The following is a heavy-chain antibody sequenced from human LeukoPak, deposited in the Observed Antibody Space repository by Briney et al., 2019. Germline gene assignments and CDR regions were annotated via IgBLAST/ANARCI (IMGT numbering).Heavy chain of an antibody. CDR2: ISAYNGNT. D-gene: IGHD3-9*01. J-gene: IGHJ4*02. V-gene: IGHV1-18*04. CDR3: ARDLSHYDILTGYDY. Sequence: ASVTVSCKASGYTFTSYGISWVRQAPGQGLEWMGWISAYNGNTNYAQKLRGRVTMTTDTSTSTAYMELRSLRSDDTAVYYCARDLSHYDILTGYDYWGQGTLVTVSS. CDR1: GYTFTSYG.